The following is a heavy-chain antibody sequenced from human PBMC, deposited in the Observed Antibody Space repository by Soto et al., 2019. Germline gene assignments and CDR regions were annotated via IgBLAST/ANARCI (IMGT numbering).Heavy chain of an antibody. Sequence: QVQLQESGPGLVKPSQTLSLTCTVSGGSISSGGYYWSWIRQHPGKGLERIGYIYYSGSTYYNPSLRSRVTISVDTSKNQFSLKLSSVTAADTAVYYCARGGFQLLFSVVGMDVWGKGTTVTVSS. CDR1: GGSISSGGYY. J-gene: IGHJ6*03. V-gene: IGHV4-31*03. CDR2: IYYSGST. D-gene: IGHD2-2*01. CDR3: ARGGFQLLFSVVGMDV.